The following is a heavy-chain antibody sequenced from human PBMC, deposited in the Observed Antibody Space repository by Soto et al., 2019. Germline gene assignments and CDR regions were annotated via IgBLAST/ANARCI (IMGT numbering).Heavy chain of an antibody. CDR3: ARGPRSGWPIDY. Sequence: TSETLSLTCAVYGGSFSGYYWSWIRQPPGKGLEWIGEINHSGSTNYNPSLKSRVTIPVDTSKNQFSLKLSSVTAADTAVYYCARGPRSGWPIDYWGQGTLVTVSS. CDR1: GGSFSGYY. V-gene: IGHV4-34*01. CDR2: INHSGST. J-gene: IGHJ4*02. D-gene: IGHD6-19*01.